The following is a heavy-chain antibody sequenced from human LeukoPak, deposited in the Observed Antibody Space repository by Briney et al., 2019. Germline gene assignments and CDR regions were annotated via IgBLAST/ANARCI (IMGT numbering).Heavy chain of an antibody. J-gene: IGHJ4*02. CDR3: ARWPHCQDF. Sequence: GGSLRLSCAASGFTFSDFYMSWVRQAPGKGLEWVANINKDGSEEKYVDSVKGRFTISRDNAENSLYLQMSSLRADDTAVYYCARWPHCQDFWGRGTRVTVSS. CDR1: GFTFSDFY. CDR2: INKDGSEE. V-gene: IGHV3-7*03.